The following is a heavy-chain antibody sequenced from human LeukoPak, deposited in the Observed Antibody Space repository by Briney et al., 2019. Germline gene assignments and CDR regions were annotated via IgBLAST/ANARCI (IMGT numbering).Heavy chain of an antibody. Sequence: GGSRRLSCAASGVTFSSYAMTWFHQAPGKGLEWVSAISGSGGSTYYADSVKGRFTISRDNSKNTLYLQMNSLRAEDTAVYYCAKCIVATNYYYYYMDVWGKGTTVTVSS. V-gene: IGHV3-23*01. D-gene: IGHD5-12*01. CDR2: ISGSGGST. CDR3: AKCIVATNYYYYYMDV. J-gene: IGHJ6*03. CDR1: GVTFSSYA.